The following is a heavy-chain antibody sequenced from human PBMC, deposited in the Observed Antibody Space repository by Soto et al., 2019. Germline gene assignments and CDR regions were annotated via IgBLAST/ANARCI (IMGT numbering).Heavy chain of an antibody. CDR1: GGSIRSYY. CDR2: MYSGGST. V-gene: IGHV4-4*07. Sequence: QVRLQESGPGLVKPSETLSLTCTVSGGSIRSYYWSWIRQPAGKGLEWIGRMYSGGSTNYNPSLESRVTMSVDTSKNQFSLNLSSVTAADTAVYYCARGGREAVAGTFDYWGQGTLVTVSS. D-gene: IGHD6-19*01. J-gene: IGHJ4*02. CDR3: ARGGREAVAGTFDY.